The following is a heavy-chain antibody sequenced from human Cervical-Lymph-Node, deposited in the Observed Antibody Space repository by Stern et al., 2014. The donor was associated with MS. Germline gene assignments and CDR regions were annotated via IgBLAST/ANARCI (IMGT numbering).Heavy chain of an antibody. Sequence: QVQLGQSGPGLVKPSQTLSLTCTVSGDSISGGGYYWSWIRQHPGKGLEWIGHIYYSGNTYYNPSLKSRVTMSVDTSNNQFSLRLRSVTAADTAVYYCARRATYNEWKQIWGGWFDPWGQGTLVTVSS. J-gene: IGHJ5*02. CDR1: GDSISGGGYY. CDR3: ARRATYNEWKQIWGGWFDP. CDR2: IYYSGNT. V-gene: IGHV4-31*03. D-gene: IGHD5-18*01.